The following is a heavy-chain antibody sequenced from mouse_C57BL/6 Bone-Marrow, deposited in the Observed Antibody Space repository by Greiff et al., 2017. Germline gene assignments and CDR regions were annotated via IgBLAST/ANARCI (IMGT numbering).Heavy chain of an antibody. D-gene: IGHD4-1*01. CDR3: AREHWDWCAY. CDR1: GFTFSGYA. J-gene: IGHJ3*01. CDR2: ISDGGSYT. V-gene: IGHV5-4*01. Sequence: EVKLVESGGGLVKPGGSLKLSCAASGFTFSGYAMSWVRQTPEKRLEWVATISDGGSYTYYPAHVKGRFTISRDNAKNNLYLQMGHLKSEDTAMYYCAREHWDWCAYWGQGTLVTVSA.